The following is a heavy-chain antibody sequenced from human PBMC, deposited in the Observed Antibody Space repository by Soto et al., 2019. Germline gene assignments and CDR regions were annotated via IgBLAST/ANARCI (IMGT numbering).Heavy chain of an antibody. V-gene: IGHV4-31*03. CDR1: GGSISSGGYY. Sequence: QVQLQESGPGLVKPSQTLSLTCTVSGGSISSGGYYWSWIRQHPGKGLEWIGYIYYSGSTYYNPSLKSRVTISVDTSKNQFSLKLSSVTAADTAVYYCARGVSIFGVVITDYYYYMDVWGKGTTVTVSS. CDR3: ARGVSIFGVVITDYYYYMDV. D-gene: IGHD3-3*01. CDR2: IYYSGST. J-gene: IGHJ6*03.